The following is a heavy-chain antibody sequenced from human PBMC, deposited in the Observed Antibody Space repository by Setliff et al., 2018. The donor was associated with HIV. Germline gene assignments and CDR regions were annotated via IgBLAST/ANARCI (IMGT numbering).Heavy chain of an antibody. CDR2: IYYSGST. CDR3: AMLDTSANYFRFGVHDH. V-gene: IGHV4-39*01. CDR1: GGSISDSRYY. D-gene: IGHD3-22*01. J-gene: IGHJ4*02. Sequence: SETLSLTCTVSGGSISDSRYYWGWIRQPPGKGLEWIGNIYYSGSTYYNPSLKSRVTISVDTSKNQFSLKLRSVSAADTAVYYCAMLDTSANYFRFGVHDHWGQGTLVTVSS.